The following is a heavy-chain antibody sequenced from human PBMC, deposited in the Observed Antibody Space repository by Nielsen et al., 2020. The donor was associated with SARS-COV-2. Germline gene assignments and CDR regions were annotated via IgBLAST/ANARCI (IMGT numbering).Heavy chain of an antibody. CDR2: ISGYNGNR. Sequence: ASVKVSCKASGYRFTSYSVSWVRQAPGQGLEWMGWISGYNGNRYYAQKFQGRVTMTIDTSTNTAYLYLASLRSDDTAVCYCARDRVTLLRGVYWFDPWGQGTLVTVSS. J-gene: IGHJ5*02. CDR3: ARDRVTLLRGVYWFDP. D-gene: IGHD3-10*01. V-gene: IGHV1-18*01. CDR1: GYRFTSYS.